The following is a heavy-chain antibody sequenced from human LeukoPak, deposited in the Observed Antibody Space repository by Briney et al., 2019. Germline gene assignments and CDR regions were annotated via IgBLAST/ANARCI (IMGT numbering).Heavy chain of an antibody. V-gene: IGHV1-2*02. CDR3: AREVLGMTDYYYYGMDV. CDR1: GYTFTGYY. D-gene: IGHD3-16*01. CDR2: INPNSGGT. Sequence: GASVKVSCKASGYTFTGYYMHWVRQAPGQGLEWMGWINPNSGGTNYAQKFQGRVTMTRDTSISTAYMELSRLRSDDTAVYYCAREVLGMTDYYYYGMDVWGQGTTVTVSS. J-gene: IGHJ6*02.